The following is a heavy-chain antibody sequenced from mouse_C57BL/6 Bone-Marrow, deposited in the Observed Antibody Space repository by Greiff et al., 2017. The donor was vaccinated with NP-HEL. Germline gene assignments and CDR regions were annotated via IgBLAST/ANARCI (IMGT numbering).Heavy chain of an antibody. CDR3: TPCYYGSGGFAY. CDR2: IDPENGDT. V-gene: IGHV14-4*01. J-gene: IGHJ3*01. CDR1: GFNIKDDY. Sequence: EVMLVESGAELVRPGASVKLSCTASGFNIKDDYMHWVKQRPEQGLEWIGWIDPENGDTEYASKFQGKATITADTSSNTAYLQLSSLTSEDTAVYYCTPCYYGSGGFAYWGQGTLVTVSA. D-gene: IGHD1-1*01.